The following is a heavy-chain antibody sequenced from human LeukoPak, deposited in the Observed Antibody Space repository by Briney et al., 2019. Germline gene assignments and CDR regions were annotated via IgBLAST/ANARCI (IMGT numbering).Heavy chain of an antibody. CDR2: ISSSSSYI. D-gene: IGHD2-2*01. Sequence: PGGSLRLSCAVSTFTVASNYMNWVRQAPGKGLEWVSSISSSSSYIYYADSVKGRFTISRDNAKNSLYLQMNSLRAEDTAVYYCARFYCSSTSCYHGWFDPWGQGTLVTVSS. V-gene: IGHV3-21*01. CDR1: TFTVASNY. CDR3: ARFYCSSTSCYHGWFDP. J-gene: IGHJ5*02.